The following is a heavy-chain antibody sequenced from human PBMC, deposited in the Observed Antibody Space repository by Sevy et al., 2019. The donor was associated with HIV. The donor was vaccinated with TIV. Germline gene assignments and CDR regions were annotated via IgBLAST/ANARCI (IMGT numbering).Heavy chain of an antibody. CDR1: GFTFSSYA. CDR3: ATRIVVVITGFDY. V-gene: IGHV3-30-3*01. D-gene: IGHD3-22*01. CDR2: ISYDGSNK. Sequence: GGSLRLSCAASGFTFSSYAMHWVRQAPGKGLEWVAVISYDGSNKYYADSVKGRFTISRDNSKNTLYLQMNSLRAEDAAVYDCATRIVVVITGFDYWGQGTLVTVSS. J-gene: IGHJ4*02.